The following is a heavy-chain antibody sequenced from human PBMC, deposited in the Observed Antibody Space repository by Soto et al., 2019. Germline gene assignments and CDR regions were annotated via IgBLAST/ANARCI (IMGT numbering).Heavy chain of an antibody. J-gene: IGHJ4*02. D-gene: IGHD3-16*02. CDR1: GFTFSDYY. CDR2: ISSSGSTI. V-gene: IGHV3-11*01. Sequence: QVQLVESGGGLVKPGGSLRLSCAASGFTFSDYYMSWIRQAPGQGLEWVSYISSSGSTIYYADSVKGRFTISRDNAKNSLYRQMNSLRADDKAVYYCARAPLSQGSYRYSIGSFDYWGQGPMVTVSS. CDR3: ARAPLSQGSYRYSIGSFDY.